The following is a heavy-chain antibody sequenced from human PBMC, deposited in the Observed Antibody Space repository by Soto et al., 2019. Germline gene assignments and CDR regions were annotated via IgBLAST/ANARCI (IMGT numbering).Heavy chain of an antibody. D-gene: IGHD3-9*01. CDR2: INDRGSI. J-gene: IGHJ2*01. V-gene: IGHV4-34*01. CDR1: GGSFSGYY. Sequence: QVQLQQWGAGPLRPLETLSLTCGVSGGSFSGYYWAWIRQSPGKGLEWIGEINDRGSINYNPSLKSRVCISVDTSKNHYSLNLRSVPAADTAVYYCARESHDILTGPPWVWYFDLWGRGTLVTVSS. CDR3: ARESHDILTGPPWVWYFDL.